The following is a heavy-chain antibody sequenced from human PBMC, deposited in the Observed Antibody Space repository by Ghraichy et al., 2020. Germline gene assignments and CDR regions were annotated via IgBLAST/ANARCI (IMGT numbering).Heavy chain of an antibody. Sequence: GGSLRLSCAASGGTLSSDWMNWVRQAPGKGLEWVANIKRDGSAKFYVDSVKGRFTISKDNAKNSVYLQMNSLRDEDTALYYCASDPYWGQGTLVTVSS. CDR2: IKRDGSAK. CDR1: GGTLSSDW. V-gene: IGHV3-7*03. CDR3: ASDPY. J-gene: IGHJ4*02.